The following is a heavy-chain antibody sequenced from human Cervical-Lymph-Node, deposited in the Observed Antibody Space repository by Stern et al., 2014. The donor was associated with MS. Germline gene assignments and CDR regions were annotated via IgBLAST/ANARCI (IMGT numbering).Heavy chain of an antibody. J-gene: IGHJ3*01. Sequence: QVQLVQSGAEVKKPGSSVKVTCKTSGGTFSDFAITWVRQAPGQGLEWMGGIIPFFVTANYAQHFRDRVTFTADKSTNTAYMELTSLTSDDTAVYYCAKDEPAHGTSGHPHFDVWGQGTMLTVSS. CDR2: IIPFFVTA. D-gene: IGHD2-8*01. CDR1: GGTFSDFA. V-gene: IGHV1-69*06. CDR3: AKDEPAHGTSGHPHFDV.